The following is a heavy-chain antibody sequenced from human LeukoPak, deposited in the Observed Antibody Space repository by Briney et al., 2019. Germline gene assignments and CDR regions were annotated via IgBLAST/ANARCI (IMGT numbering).Heavy chain of an antibody. CDR1: GFTVSSNY. D-gene: IGHD5-24*01. V-gene: IGHV3-53*01. J-gene: IGHJ3*02. CDR2: IYSSGST. CDR3: ARDYWQLPKRWDAFDI. Sequence: GGSLRLSCAVSGFTVSSNYMNWVRQAPGKGLEWVSVIYSSGSTYYADSVKGRFTMSRDYSKNTLYLQINSLRAEDTAVYYCARDYWQLPKRWDAFDIWGQGTMVTVSS.